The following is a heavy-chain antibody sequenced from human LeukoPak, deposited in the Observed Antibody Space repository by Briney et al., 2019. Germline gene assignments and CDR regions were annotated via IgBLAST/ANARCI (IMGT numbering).Heavy chain of an antibody. D-gene: IGHD3-3*01. CDR1: GHTFTSYD. J-gene: IGHJ6*02. CDR2: MNPNSGNT. CDR3: ARVRFSDFWSGYYTCMDV. Sequence: GASVKVSCKASGHTFTSYDINWVRQATGQGLEWMGWMNPNSGNTGYAQKFQGRVTMTRNTSISTAYMELSSLRPEDTAVYYCARVRFSDFWSGYYTCMDVWGQGTTVTVSS. V-gene: IGHV1-8*01.